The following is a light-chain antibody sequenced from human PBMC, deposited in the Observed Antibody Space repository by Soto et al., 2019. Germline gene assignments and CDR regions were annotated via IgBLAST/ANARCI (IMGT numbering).Light chain of an antibody. V-gene: IGKV1-13*02. CDR3: QKYNSAPLT. CDR1: QGISSA. Sequence: AIQMTQSPSTLSAFIGDRVTITRRASQGISSALAWYQQKPGKAPKLLIYDASSLESGVPSRFSGSGSGTDFTLTISSLQPEDVAAYYCQKYNSAPLTFGGGTKVDIK. CDR2: DAS. J-gene: IGKJ4*01.